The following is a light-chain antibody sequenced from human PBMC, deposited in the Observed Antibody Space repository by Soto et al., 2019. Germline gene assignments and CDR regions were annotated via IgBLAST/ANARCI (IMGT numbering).Light chain of an antibody. J-gene: IGKJ1*01. CDR2: AAS. Sequence: IQLTQSPSSLSASVGDRVTISLRASTDISNYVAWYQQKPGKAPNLMIYAASTLQSGVPSRFSGSGSGTDFTLTISSLQPEDSATYYCQKYNSAPRTFGQGTKVDI. CDR3: QKYNSAPRT. V-gene: IGKV1-9*01. CDR1: TDISNY.